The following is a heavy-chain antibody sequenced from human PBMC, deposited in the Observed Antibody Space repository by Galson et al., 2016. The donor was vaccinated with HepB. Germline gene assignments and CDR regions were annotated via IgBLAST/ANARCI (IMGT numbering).Heavy chain of an antibody. CDR1: GYTCTSYG. CDR3: ARDGLRFLEWLSPHWYFDL. J-gene: IGHJ2*01. D-gene: IGHD3-3*01. Sequence: SVKVSCKASGYTCTSYGISWVRQAPGQGLEWMGGISAYNGNTNYAQKLQGRVPMTTDTSTSTAYMELRSLKSDDTAVYYCARDGLRFLEWLSPHWYFDLWGRGTLVTVSS. V-gene: IGHV1-18*01. CDR2: ISAYNGNT.